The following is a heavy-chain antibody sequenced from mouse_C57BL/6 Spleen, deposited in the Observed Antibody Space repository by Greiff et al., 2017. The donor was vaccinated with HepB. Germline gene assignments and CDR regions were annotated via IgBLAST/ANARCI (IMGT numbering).Heavy chain of an antibody. D-gene: IGHD6-5*01. CDR2: IYPGDGDT. CDR3: APIIPYAMDY. J-gene: IGHJ4*01. Sequence: VQRVESGPELVKPGASVKISCKASGYAFSSSWMNWVKQRPGKGLEWIGRIYPGDGDTNYNGKFKGKATLTADKSSSTAYMQLSSLTSEDSAVYFCAPIIPYAMDYWGQGTSVTVSS. V-gene: IGHV1-82*01. CDR1: GYAFSSSW.